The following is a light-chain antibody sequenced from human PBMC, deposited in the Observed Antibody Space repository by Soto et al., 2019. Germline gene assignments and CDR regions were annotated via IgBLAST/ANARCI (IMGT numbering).Light chain of an antibody. J-gene: IGLJ1*01. Sequence: QPALTQPASVSGSRGQSITISCTGTSSDVGGYNYVSWYQQHPGKAPKLMIYDVSNRPSGVSDRFSGSKSGNTASLTISGLQAEDEADYYCASYTTSSTYVFRTGNKVTVL. CDR2: DVS. CDR1: SSDVGGYNY. V-gene: IGLV2-14*01. CDR3: ASYTTSSTYV.